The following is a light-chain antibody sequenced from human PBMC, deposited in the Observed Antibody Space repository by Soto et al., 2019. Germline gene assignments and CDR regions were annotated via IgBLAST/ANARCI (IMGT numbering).Light chain of an antibody. CDR2: EVS. J-gene: IGLJ3*02. CDR1: SSDVGNYKY. Sequence: QSALTQSPSASGSPGQSVTISCTGTSSDVGNYKYVSWYQQHPGKAPKLMIYEVSKRPSGVPDRFSGSKSGNTASLTVSGLQVEDEADYYCSSYAGSNLWVFGGGTKRTVL. CDR3: SSYAGSNLWV. V-gene: IGLV2-8*01.